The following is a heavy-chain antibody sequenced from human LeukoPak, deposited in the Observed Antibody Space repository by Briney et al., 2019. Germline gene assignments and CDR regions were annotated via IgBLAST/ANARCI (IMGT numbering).Heavy chain of an antibody. Sequence: ASVKVSCKASGYTFTSYAMHWVRQAPGQRLEWMGWINAGNGNTKYSQKFQGRVTITRDTSASTAYMELSSLRSEDTAVYYCARTAGITMVRGVITNYYYYGMDVWGKGTTVTVSS. D-gene: IGHD3-10*01. V-gene: IGHV1-3*01. CDR2: INAGNGNT. CDR3: ARTAGITMVRGVITNYYYYGMDV. J-gene: IGHJ6*04. CDR1: GYTFTSYA.